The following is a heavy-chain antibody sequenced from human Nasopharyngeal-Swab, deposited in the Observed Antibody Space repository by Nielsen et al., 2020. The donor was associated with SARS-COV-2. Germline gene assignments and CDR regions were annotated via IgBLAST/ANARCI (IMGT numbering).Heavy chain of an antibody. D-gene: IGHD6-6*01. Sequence: ASVKVSCKASGYTFTSYDINWVRQATGQGLEWMGWMNPNSGNTNYAQKLQGRVTMTTDTSTSTAYMELRSLRSDDTAVYYCARDFEQFYSSSPSWFDPWGQGTLVTVSS. J-gene: IGHJ5*02. CDR3: ARDFEQFYSSSPSWFDP. V-gene: IGHV1-18*01. CDR1: GYTFTSYD. CDR2: MNPNSGNT.